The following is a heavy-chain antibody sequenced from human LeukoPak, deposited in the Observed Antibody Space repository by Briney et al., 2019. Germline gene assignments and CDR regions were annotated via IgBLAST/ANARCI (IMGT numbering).Heavy chain of an antibody. D-gene: IGHD3-16*01. CDR3: ARAKGGDAFDI. CDR2: INHSGST. CDR1: GGSFSGYY. J-gene: IGHJ3*02. Sequence: SETLSLTCAVYGGSFSGYYWSWIRQPPGKGLEWIGEINHSGSTNYNPSLKSRVTISVDTSKNQFSLKLSSVTAADTAVYYCARAKGGDAFDIWGQGTMVTVSS. V-gene: IGHV4-34*01.